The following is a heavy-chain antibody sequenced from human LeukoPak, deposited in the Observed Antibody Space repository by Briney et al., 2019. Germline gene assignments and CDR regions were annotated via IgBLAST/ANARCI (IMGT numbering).Heavy chain of an antibody. CDR2: IYYSGST. CDR1: GGSISSSSYY. CDR3: AQIVVVPAAILGGRTHYYYYMDV. J-gene: IGHJ6*03. D-gene: IGHD2-2*01. V-gene: IGHV4-39*01. Sequence: PSETLSLTCTVSGGSISSSSYYWGWIRQPPGKGLEWIGSIYYSGSTYYNPSLKSRVTISVDTSKNQFSLKLSSVTAADTAVYYCAQIVVVPAAILGGRTHYYYYMDVWGKGTTVTISS.